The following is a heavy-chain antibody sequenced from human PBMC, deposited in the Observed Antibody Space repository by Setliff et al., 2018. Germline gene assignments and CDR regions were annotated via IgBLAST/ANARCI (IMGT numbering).Heavy chain of an antibody. V-gene: IGHV1-69*06. J-gene: IGHJ1*01. CDR2: IIPIFGTA. CDR3: ARDPWQWLTTFTSAECFQH. CDR1: GGTFSSYA. D-gene: IGHD6-19*01. Sequence: GASVKVSCKASGGTFSSYAISWVRQAPGQGLEWMGRIIPIFGTANYAQKFQGRVTITADKSTSTAYMELSSLRSEDTAVYYCARDPWQWLTTFTSAECFQHWGQGTLVTVSS.